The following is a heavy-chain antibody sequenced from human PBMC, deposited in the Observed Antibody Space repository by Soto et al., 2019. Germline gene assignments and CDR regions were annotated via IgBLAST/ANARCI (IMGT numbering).Heavy chain of an antibody. J-gene: IGHJ4*02. CDR3: AKASGWFGEFDY. Sequence: EVQLLASGGGLVQPGGSLRLSCAASGFTFSSYAMSWVRQAPGKGLEWVSAISGSGGSTYYADPVKGRFTISRDNTKNKLYLQMNSLRAEDTDVYYCAKASGWFGEFDYWGQGTLVTVSS. CDR1: GFTFSSYA. V-gene: IGHV3-23*01. D-gene: IGHD3-10*01. CDR2: ISGSGGST.